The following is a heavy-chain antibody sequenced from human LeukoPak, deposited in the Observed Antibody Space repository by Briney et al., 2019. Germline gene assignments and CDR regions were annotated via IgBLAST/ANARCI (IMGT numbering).Heavy chain of an antibody. CDR2: INHSGST. D-gene: IGHD1-1*01. V-gene: IGHV4-34*09. Sequence: SETLSLTCAVYGGSFSGYYWSWIRQPPGKGLEWIGEINHSGSTNYNPSLQGRVTISLDTSRNQFSLKLSSVTAADTAVYYCASGDNDPLFDYWGQGTLVTVSS. CDR1: GGSFSGYY. J-gene: IGHJ4*02. CDR3: ASGDNDPLFDY.